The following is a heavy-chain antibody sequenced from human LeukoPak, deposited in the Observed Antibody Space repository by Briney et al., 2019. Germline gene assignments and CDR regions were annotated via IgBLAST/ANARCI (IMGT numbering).Heavy chain of an antibody. CDR1: GGSVSSGSYY. CDR2: IYYSGST. J-gene: IGHJ4*02. CDR3: ARESRGGSYYFDY. D-gene: IGHD1-26*01. Sequence: SETLSLTCTVSGGSVSSGSYYWSWIRQPPGKGLEWIGYIYYSGSTNYNPSLKSRVTISVDTSKNQFSLKLSSGTAADTAVYYCARESRGGSYYFDYWGQGTLVTVSS. V-gene: IGHV4-61*01.